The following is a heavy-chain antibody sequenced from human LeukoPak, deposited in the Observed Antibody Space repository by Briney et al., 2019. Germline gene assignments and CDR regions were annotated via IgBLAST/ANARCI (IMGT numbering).Heavy chain of an antibody. V-gene: IGHV3-72*01. CDR3: TRAIVGAGNDL. Sequence: GGSLRLSCAASGFTFSDHYMDWVRQARGKGLEWVGRSRDKAESHSTEYAASVKGRFIISRDDSKNSLYLQMHSLKNEDTAVYYCTRAIVGAGNDLWGQGTMVTVSS. CDR1: GFTFSDHY. D-gene: IGHD1-26*01. CDR2: SRDKAESHST. J-gene: IGHJ3*01.